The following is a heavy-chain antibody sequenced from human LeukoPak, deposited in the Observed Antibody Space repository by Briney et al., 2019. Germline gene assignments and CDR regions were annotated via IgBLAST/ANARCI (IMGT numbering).Heavy chain of an antibody. Sequence: GGSLRLSCAASGFTFSSYSMSWVRQAPGEGLERVSAISGSGVSTYYADSVKGRFTISRDNSRDTLYLQMNSLRAEDTAVYYCAKYVGGYNYVDYWGQGTLVTVSS. J-gene: IGHJ4*02. V-gene: IGHV3-23*01. D-gene: IGHD5-18*01. CDR2: ISGSGVST. CDR1: GFTFSSYS. CDR3: AKYVGGYNYVDY.